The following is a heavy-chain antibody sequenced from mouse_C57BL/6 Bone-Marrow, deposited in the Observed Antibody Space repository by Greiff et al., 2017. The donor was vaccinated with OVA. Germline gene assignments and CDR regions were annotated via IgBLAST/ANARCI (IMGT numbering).Heavy chain of an antibody. CDR2: INPNNGGT. CDR1: GYTFTDYY. CDR3: ARDYGSSYVFAY. J-gene: IGHJ3*01. Sequence: VQLQQSGPELVKPGASVKISCKASGYTFTDYYMNWVKQSHGKSLEWIGDINPNNGGTSYNQKFKGKATLTVDKSSSTAYMELRSLTSEDSAVYYCARDYGSSYVFAYWGQGTLVTVSA. D-gene: IGHD1-1*01. V-gene: IGHV1-26*01.